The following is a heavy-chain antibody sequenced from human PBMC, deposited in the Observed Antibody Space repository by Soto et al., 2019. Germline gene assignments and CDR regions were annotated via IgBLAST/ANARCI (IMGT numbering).Heavy chain of an antibody. Sequence: ASVKVSCKASGGTFSSYAISWVRQAPGQGLEWMGGIIPIFGTANYAQKFQGRVTITADESTSTAYMELSSQRSEDTAEYYCERGVFDCLLYTFAPSNCFNPGGRETLVTVP. V-gene: IGHV1-69*13. CDR3: ERGVFDCLLYTFAPSNCFNP. CDR1: GGTFSSYA. CDR2: IIPIFGTA. D-gene: IGHD3-9*01. J-gene: IGHJ5*02.